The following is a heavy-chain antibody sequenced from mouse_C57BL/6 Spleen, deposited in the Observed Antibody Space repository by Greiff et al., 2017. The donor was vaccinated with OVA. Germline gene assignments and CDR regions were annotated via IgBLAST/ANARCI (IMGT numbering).Heavy chain of an antibody. Sequence: EVKLVESGEGLVKPGGSLKLSCAASGFTFSSYAMSWVRQTPEKRLEWVAYISSGGDYIYYADTVKGRFTISRDKARNTLYLQMSSLKSEDTAMYYCTRDPDSSAWFAYWGQGTLVTVSA. J-gene: IGHJ3*01. CDR1: GFTFSSYA. V-gene: IGHV5-9-1*02. CDR2: ISSGGDYI. D-gene: IGHD3-2*01. CDR3: TRDPDSSAWFAY.